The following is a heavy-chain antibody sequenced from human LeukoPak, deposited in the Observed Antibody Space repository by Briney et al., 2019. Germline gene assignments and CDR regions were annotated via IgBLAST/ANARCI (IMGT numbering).Heavy chain of an antibody. Sequence: QTGGSLRLSCAASGFTFSSYSMNWVRQAPGKGLEWVSYISSSSSTIYYADSVKGRFTISRDNAKNSLYLQMNSLRAEDTAVYYCARDARGSGSYYNWFDPWGQGTLVTVSS. D-gene: IGHD3-10*01. J-gene: IGHJ5*02. CDR3: ARDARGSGSYYNWFDP. CDR2: ISSSSSTI. V-gene: IGHV3-48*01. CDR1: GFTFSSYS.